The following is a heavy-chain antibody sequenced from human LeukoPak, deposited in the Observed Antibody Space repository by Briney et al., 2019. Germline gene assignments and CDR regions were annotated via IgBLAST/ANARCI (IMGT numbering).Heavy chain of an antibody. CDR1: GYTLTELS. CDR3: VAAAGMGNWFDP. CDR2: FDPEDGET. Sequence: GASVKVSCKVSGYTLTELSMHWVRQAPGKGLEWMGGFDPEDGETIYAQKFQGRVTMTEDTSTDTAYMELSSLRSEDTAVYYCVAAAGMGNWFDPWGQGTLVTVSS. V-gene: IGHV1-24*01. D-gene: IGHD6-13*01. J-gene: IGHJ5*02.